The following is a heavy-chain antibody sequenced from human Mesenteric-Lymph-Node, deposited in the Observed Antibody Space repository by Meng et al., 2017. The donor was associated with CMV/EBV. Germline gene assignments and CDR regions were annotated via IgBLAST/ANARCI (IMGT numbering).Heavy chain of an antibody. Sequence: GSVKVSCEASVYNCSSYVISWVRQAPGQGLEGMGWINPHNGNTVYAQKVKDRVTMTTDTSTSTAYMELRSLRSDDTAVYYCAKNVRWCDTWGQGTLVTVSS. CDR3: AKNVRWCDT. CDR2: INPHNGNT. J-gene: IGHJ5*02. CDR1: VYNCSSYV. D-gene: IGHD2/OR15-2a*01. V-gene: IGHV1-18*01.